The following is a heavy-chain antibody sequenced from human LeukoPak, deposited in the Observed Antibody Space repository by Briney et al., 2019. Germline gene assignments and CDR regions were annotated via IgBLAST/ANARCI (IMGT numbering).Heavy chain of an antibody. Sequence: GGSLRLSCAASGFTPKSNYMSCVCQAPGKGLECVSVIYSGGSTYYADSVKGRFTISRDNSKNTLYLQMNSLRAEDTAVYYCAKEVEWELSSYDYWGQGTLVTVSS. V-gene: IGHV3-53*01. J-gene: IGHJ4*02. D-gene: IGHD1-26*01. CDR1: GFTPKSNY. CDR3: AKEVEWELSSYDY. CDR2: IYSGGST.